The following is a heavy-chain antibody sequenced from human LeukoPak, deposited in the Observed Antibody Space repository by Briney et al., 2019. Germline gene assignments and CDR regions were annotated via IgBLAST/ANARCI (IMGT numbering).Heavy chain of an antibody. J-gene: IGHJ3*02. V-gene: IGHV4-61*02. CDR1: GGSISSGSYY. CDR2: IYTSGST. Sequence: SETLSLTCTVSGGSISSGSYYWSWIRQPAGKGLEWIGRIYTSGSTNYNPSLKSRVTISVDTSKNQFSLKLSSVTAADTAVYYCARPHDYGDYAAFDIWGQGTMVTVSS. CDR3: ARPHDYGDYAAFDI. D-gene: IGHD4-17*01.